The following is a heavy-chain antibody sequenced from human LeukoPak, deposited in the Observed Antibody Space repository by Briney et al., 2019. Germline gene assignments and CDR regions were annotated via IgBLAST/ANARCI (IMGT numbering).Heavy chain of an antibody. CDR3: ARGLYDSSGYTDY. J-gene: IGHJ4*02. V-gene: IGHV4-59*01. CDR2: IYYSGST. CDR1: GGSISSYY. Sequence: SETLSLTCTVSGGSISSYYWSWIRQPPGKGLEWIGYIYYSGSTNYNPSLKSRVTISVDTPKNQFSLKLSSVTAAGTAVYYCARGLYDSSGYTDYWGQGTLVTVSS. D-gene: IGHD3-22*01.